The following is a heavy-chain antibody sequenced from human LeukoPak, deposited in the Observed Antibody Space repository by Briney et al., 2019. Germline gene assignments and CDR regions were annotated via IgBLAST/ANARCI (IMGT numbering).Heavy chain of an antibody. V-gene: IGHV3-23*01. CDR3: AKDYSYGSGTYPYYFDF. CDR1: GFTFSSYS. Sequence: GGSLRLSCAASGFTFSSYSMNWVRQAPGKGLEWVSTISGSGGSTYYADSVKGRFTISRDNSKNTLYLQMNSLRAEDTAVYFCAKDYSYGSGTYPYYFDFWGQGTLVTVSS. D-gene: IGHD3-10*01. J-gene: IGHJ4*02. CDR2: ISGSGGST.